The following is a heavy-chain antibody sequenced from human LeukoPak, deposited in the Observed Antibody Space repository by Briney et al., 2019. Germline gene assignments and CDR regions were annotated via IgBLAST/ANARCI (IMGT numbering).Heavy chain of an antibody. D-gene: IGHD2-15*01. CDR3: ATAHGSCLLTAFDY. CDR1: GYTLTELS. Sequence: ASVKVSCKVSGYTLTELSMHWVRQAPGKGLEWMGGFDPEDGETIYAQKFQGRVTMTEDTSTDTAYMELSSLRSEDTAVYYCATAHGSCLLTAFDYWGQGTLVTVSS. CDR2: FDPEDGET. J-gene: IGHJ4*02. V-gene: IGHV1-24*01.